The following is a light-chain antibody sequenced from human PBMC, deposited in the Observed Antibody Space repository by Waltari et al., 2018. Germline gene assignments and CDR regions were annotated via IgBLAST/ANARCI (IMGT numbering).Light chain of an antibody. V-gene: IGKV3-11*01. CDR1: QSVGRY. CDR3: QHRSSWPTLT. Sequence: DTVLTQSTATRYLSQDDRVTLACRASQSVGRYLAWYQQKPGQSPGLLIFDASNRATGIPARFSGSGSGTDFTLTISSLEPEDFAVYYCQHRSSWPTLTFGGGTKVEIK. CDR2: DAS. J-gene: IGKJ4*01.